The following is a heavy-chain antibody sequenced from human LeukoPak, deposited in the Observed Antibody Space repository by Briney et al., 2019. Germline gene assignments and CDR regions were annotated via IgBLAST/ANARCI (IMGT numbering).Heavy chain of an antibody. CDR2: ISWNSGSI. D-gene: IGHD3-22*01. J-gene: IGHJ5*02. CDR3: AKGSDSTVAVGVLVA. CDR1: GFTFDDYA. V-gene: IGHV3-9*01. Sequence: GRSLRLSCAASGFTFDDYAMHWVRQAPGKGLEWVSGISWNSGSIGYADSVKGRFTISRDNAKNSLYLQMNSLRAEDTALYYCAKGSDSTVAVGVLVAWGQGTLVTVSS.